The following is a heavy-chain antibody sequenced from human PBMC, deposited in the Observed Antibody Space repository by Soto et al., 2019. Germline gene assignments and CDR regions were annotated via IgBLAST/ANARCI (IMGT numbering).Heavy chain of an antibody. V-gene: IGHV4-31*02. CDR3: ARVSYSSYPRYYYYGMDV. CDR2: IYNSGST. CDR1: GSPIRSGDYD. D-gene: IGHD6-6*01. J-gene: IGHJ6*02. Sequence: LSQTYNPTGSPIRSGDYDRWWTRHPPGNGLEWIGHIYNSGSTYYNPSLKSRVTISVDTSKNQFSLKLNSVTAADTAVYYCARVSYSSYPRYYYYGMDVWGQGT.